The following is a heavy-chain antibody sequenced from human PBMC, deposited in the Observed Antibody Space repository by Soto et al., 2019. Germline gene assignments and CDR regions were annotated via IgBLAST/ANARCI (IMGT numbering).Heavy chain of an antibody. CDR1: GGTFSSYA. CDR3: ARTTQLWPNDAFDI. D-gene: IGHD5-18*01. V-gene: IGHV1-69*13. Sequence: SVKVSCKASGGTFSSYAISWVRQAPGQGLEWMGGIIPIFGTANYAQKFQGRVTITADESTSTAYMELSSLRSEDTAVYYCARTTQLWPNDAFDIWGQGTMVTVSS. J-gene: IGHJ3*02. CDR2: IIPIFGTA.